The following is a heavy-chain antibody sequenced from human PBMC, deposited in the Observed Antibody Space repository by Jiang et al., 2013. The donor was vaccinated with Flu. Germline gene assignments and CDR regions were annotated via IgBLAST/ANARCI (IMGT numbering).Heavy chain of an antibody. Sequence: GLVKPSETLSLTCTVSGGSISSHYWSWIRQPPGKGLEWIGYIYYSGSTNYNPSLKSRVTISVDTSKNQFSLKLSSVTAADTAVYYCARDQTGDYHYYYYMDVWGKGTTVTVSS. J-gene: IGHJ6*03. CDR3: ARDQTGDYHYYYYMDV. V-gene: IGHV4-59*11. CDR1: GGSISSHY. CDR2: IYYSGST. D-gene: IGHD4-17*01.